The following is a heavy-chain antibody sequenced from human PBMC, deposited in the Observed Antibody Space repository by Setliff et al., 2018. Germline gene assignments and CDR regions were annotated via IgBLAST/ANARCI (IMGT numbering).Heavy chain of an antibody. CDR3: ARMSGFQYIDV. J-gene: IGHJ6*03. CDR1: GVSIANTASY. D-gene: IGHD3-3*01. CDR2: INRRGST. V-gene: IGHV4-61*09. Sequence: SETLSLTCNVSGVSIANTASYWSWIRQPAGKGLEWIGHINRRGSTNYNPSLKSRVTISLDTSKNQFSLSLTSVTAEDTAVYYCARMSGFQYIDVWDKGTTVTVSS.